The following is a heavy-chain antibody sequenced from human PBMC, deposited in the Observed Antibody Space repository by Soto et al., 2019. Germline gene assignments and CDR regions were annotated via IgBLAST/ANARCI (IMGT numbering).Heavy chain of an antibody. CDR2: IYWDDDR. Sequence: QITLKESGPTLVKPTQTLTLTCTFSGFSLSTNGVGVGWIRQPPGKALEWLALIYWDDDRRHSPSLKSRVTILKVXSKKQVVLTMTNMDPVDTATYYCARQYMVPVYFDHWGQGILVTVSS. D-gene: IGHD3-10*01. CDR3: ARQYMVPVYFDH. J-gene: IGHJ4*02. CDR1: GFSLSTNGVG. V-gene: IGHV2-5*02.